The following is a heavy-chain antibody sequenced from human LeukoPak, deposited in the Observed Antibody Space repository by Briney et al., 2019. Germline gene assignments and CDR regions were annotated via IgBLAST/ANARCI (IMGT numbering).Heavy chain of an antibody. J-gene: IGHJ6*01. CDR2: INHSGST. Sequence: SETLSLTCAVYGGSFSGYYWSWIRQPPGKGLEWIGEINHSGSTNYNPSLKRRVTISVHTSKNQFSLRLSSVTAADTAVYYCARGRSRGYRYCSYGMDVWGQGTTVTASS. CDR1: GGSFSGYY. V-gene: IGHV4-34*01. CDR3: ARGRSRGYRYCSYGMDV. D-gene: IGHD5-18*01.